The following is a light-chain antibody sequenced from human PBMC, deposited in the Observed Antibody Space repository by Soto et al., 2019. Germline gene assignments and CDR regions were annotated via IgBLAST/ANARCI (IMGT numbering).Light chain of an antibody. J-gene: IGKJ5*01. Sequence: EIVLTQSPGTLSLSPGERATLSCRASQSVTSSYLAWYQQKPGQAPRLLIYDTSTRATGIPARFSGSGSETDFTLTISSLEPEDFAVYYCQQRSNWPPITFGQGTRLEIK. CDR1: QSVTSSY. CDR2: DTS. V-gene: IGKV3D-20*02. CDR3: QQRSNWPPIT.